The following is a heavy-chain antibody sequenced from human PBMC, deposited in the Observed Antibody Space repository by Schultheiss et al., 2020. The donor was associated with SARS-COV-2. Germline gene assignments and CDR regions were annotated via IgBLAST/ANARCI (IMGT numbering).Heavy chain of an antibody. CDR2: INPNSGGT. D-gene: IGHD7-27*01. Sequence: ASVKVSCKASGYTFTGYYMHWVRQAPGQGLEWMGWINPNSGGTNYAQKFQGRVTMTRDTSISTAYMELSRLRSDDTAVYYCARGNWGYYYYYYYMDVWGKGTTVTVSS. J-gene: IGHJ6*03. V-gene: IGHV1-2*02. CDR3: ARGNWGYYYYYYYMDV. CDR1: GYTFTGYY.